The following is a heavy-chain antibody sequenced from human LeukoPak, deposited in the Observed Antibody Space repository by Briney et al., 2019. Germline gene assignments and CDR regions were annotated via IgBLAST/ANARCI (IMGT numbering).Heavy chain of an antibody. CDR2: IYYSGST. CDR1: GGSISSSSYY. D-gene: IGHD1-26*01. V-gene: IGHV4-39*07. Sequence: SETLSLTCTVSGGSISSSSYYWGWIRQPPGKGLEWIGSIYYSGSTYYNPSLKSRVTISVDTSKNQFSLKLSSVTAADTAVYYCASEVGATMIDWGQGTLVTVSS. J-gene: IGHJ4*02. CDR3: ASEVGATMID.